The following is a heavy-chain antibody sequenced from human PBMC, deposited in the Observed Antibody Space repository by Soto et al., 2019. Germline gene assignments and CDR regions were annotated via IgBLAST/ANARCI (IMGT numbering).Heavy chain of an antibody. V-gene: IGHV3-23*01. J-gene: IGHJ5*02. D-gene: IGHD2-15*01. CDR2: ISGSGGST. CDR3: AKMACSGGSCYVHTRFWFDP. Sequence: RRLSCAASGFTFSSYAMSWVRQAPGKGLEWVSAISGSGGSTYYADSVKGRFTISRDNSKNTLYLQMNSLRAEDTAVYYCAKMACSGGSCYVHTRFWFDPWGQGTMVTVYS. CDR1: GFTFSSYA.